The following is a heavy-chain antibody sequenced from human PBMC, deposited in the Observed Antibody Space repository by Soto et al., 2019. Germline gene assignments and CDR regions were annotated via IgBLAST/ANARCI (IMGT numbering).Heavy chain of an antibody. CDR1: GFSFSEYG. J-gene: IGHJ6*02. CDR2: ISYDGRNK. V-gene: IGHV3-30*18. CDR3: AKDASSGWSPGYGMDV. Sequence: PGGSLRLSCAASGFSFSEYGMNWVRQAPGKGLEWVGVISYDGRNKDYGESVKGRFTISRDNSKNTFYLQMNSLKPEDTAVYYCAKDASSGWSPGYGMDVRGQGTTVTVSS. D-gene: IGHD6-19*01.